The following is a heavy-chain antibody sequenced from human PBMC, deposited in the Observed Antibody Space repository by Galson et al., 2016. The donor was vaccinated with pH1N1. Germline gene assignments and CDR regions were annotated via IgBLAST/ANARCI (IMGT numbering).Heavy chain of an antibody. V-gene: IGHV7-4-1*02. CDR1: GYTFTHYA. J-gene: IGHJ4*02. CDR2: INTDTGNT. Sequence: SVKVSCKASGYTFTHYAVNWVRQAPGQGLEWMGWINTDTGNTTYAQDFTGRIVLTLDTSVNTTYLQINSLKVEDTSVYYCGREGLSELATDFWGQGTLVTVSS. D-gene: IGHD2/OR15-2a*01. CDR3: GREGLSELATDF.